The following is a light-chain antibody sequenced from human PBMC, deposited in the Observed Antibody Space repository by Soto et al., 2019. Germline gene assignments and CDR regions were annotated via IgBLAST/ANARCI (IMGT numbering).Light chain of an antibody. CDR3: QQYEIYPIT. CDR1: QGIGDY. J-gene: IGKJ4*01. CDR2: AAS. V-gene: IGKV1-16*01. Sequence: DIQMTQSPSSLSASVGDTVTITCRASQGIGDYLAWFQQKPGKAPKSLIYAASDVHSGLPSRFSVSGSGTDFTLTINSLQPEDSATYYCQQYEIYPITFGGGNRVEI.